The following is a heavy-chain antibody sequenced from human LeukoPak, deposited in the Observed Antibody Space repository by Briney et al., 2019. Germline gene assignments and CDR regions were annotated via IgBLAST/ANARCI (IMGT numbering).Heavy chain of an antibody. CDR1: GFIFSNYA. CDR2: ITYDGSDT. D-gene: IGHD3-10*01. CDR3: ARPGGYAFDI. Sequence: QPGTSLRLSCEASGFIFSNYAFHCVRQAPGKGSEWMAFITYDGSDTYFADSVKGRFTLSRDNSKNALYLQMNSLRTADTAVYYCARPGGYAFDIWGQGTMVTVSS. J-gene: IGHJ3*02. V-gene: IGHV3-30*04.